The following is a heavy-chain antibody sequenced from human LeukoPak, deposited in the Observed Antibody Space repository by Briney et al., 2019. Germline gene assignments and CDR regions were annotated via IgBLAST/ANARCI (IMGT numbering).Heavy chain of an antibody. D-gene: IGHD5-12*01. V-gene: IGHV3-21*01. CDR1: GFTFSSYS. J-gene: IGHJ4*02. CDR2: ISSGSSYI. CDR3: ARGPSGYHNT. Sequence: GGSLRLSCAASGFTFSSYSMNWVRQAPGKGLEWVSSISSGSSYIYYADSVKGRFTISRDNSKNTLYLQMNSLRAEDTAVYYCARGPSGYHNTGGQGTLVTVSS.